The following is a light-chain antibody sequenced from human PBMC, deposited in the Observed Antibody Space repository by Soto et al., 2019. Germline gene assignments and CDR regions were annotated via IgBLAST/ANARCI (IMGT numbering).Light chain of an antibody. CDR1: NSDVGPYNL. Sequence: QSALTQPASVSGSPGQSITISCTGSNSDVGPYNLVSWYQHHPGKAPKLMISEVVKRPSGVSNRFSGSKSGNTASLTIAGLQAEEDADYCYCSSAGSSMCVFGGGTKLTVL. CDR3: CSSAGSSMCV. CDR2: EVV. J-gene: IGLJ3*02. V-gene: IGLV2-23*02.